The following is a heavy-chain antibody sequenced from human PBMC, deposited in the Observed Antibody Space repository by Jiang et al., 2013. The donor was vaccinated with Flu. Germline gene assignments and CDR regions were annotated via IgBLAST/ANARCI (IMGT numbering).Heavy chain of an antibody. CDR2: TYYRSKWYH. Sequence: GKTYYRSKWYHDSAVSVKSRITINPDTSKNQFYLQLNSVTPEDTAVYFCARTFYVGPRRDFDCWGQGTLVTVSS. V-gene: IGHV6-1*01. D-gene: IGHD1-26*01. J-gene: IGHJ4*02. CDR3: ARTFYVGPRRDFDC.